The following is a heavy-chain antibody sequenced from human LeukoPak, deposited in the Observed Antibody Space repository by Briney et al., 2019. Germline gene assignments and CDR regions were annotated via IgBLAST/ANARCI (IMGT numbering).Heavy chain of an antibody. V-gene: IGHV3-33*08. J-gene: IGHJ6*02. D-gene: IGHD6-6*01. Sequence: GRSLRLSCAASGFTFSSYAMHWVRQAPGKGLEWVAVIWYDGSNKYYADSVKGRFTISRDNSKNTLYLQMNSLRAEDTAVYYCARSLSSSSSSYYYYYGMDVWGQGTTVTVSS. CDR3: ARSLSSSSSSYYYYYGMDV. CDR2: IWYDGSNK. CDR1: GFTFSSYA.